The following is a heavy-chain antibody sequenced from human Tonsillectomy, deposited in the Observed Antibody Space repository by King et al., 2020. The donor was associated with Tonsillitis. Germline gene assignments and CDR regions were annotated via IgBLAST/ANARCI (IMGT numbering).Heavy chain of an antibody. V-gene: IGHV3-23*04. CDR1: GFTFSSFA. J-gene: IGHJ4*02. CDR3: AKDQGFYFDSSGYYVVGYYFDY. CDR2: ISGSGYST. Sequence: QLVESGGGLVQPGGSLRLSCAASGFTFSSFALSWVRPAPGRGLEWVSHISGSGYSTYYADSVKGRFTISRDNSKNTLYLQMNSLRADDTAVYYCAKDQGFYFDSSGYYVVGYYFDYWGQGTLVTVSS. D-gene: IGHD3-22*01.